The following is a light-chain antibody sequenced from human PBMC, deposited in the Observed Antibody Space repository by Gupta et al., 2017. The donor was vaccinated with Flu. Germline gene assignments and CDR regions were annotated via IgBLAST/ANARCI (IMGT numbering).Light chain of an antibody. V-gene: IGLV2-23*01. J-gene: IGLJ1*01. CDR2: EGT. CDR1: WPSIL. Sequence: WPSILVSGFQHNPTQAPKLIIFEGTKRPPAISDLFSASKSANTASLTISGLQAEDEADYYCCSYTGTMTPYVFGSGTRVTVL. CDR3: CSYTGTMTPYV.